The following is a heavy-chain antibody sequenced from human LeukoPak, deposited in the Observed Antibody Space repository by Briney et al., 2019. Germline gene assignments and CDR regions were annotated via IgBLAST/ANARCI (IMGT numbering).Heavy chain of an antibody. J-gene: IGHJ4*02. CDR2: FTSRSRSI. D-gene: IGHD5-18*01. V-gene: IGHV3-21*06. CDR1: GFTFSSYS. Sequence: GGSLRLSCAASGFTFSSYSMTWVRQAPGKGLEWVSSFTSRSRSIYYADSVKGRFTISRDNAKNLLYLQMNSLRAEDTAIYYCARDTRYSYGLFDYWGQGTLVTVSS. CDR3: ARDTRYSYGLFDY.